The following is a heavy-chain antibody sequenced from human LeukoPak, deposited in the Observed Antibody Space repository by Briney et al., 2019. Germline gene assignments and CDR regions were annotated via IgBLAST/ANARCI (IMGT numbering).Heavy chain of an antibody. CDR1: GGSISSYY. CDR2: IYYSGST. J-gene: IGHJ2*01. Sequence: SETLSLTCTVSGGSISSYYWSWIRQPPGKGLEWIGYIYYSGSTNYNPSLKSRVTISVDTSKNQFSLKLSSVTAADTAVYYCARLGYNDYVARYFDLWGRGTLVTVSS. CDR3: ARLGYNDYVARYFDL. D-gene: IGHD5-24*01. V-gene: IGHV4-59*08.